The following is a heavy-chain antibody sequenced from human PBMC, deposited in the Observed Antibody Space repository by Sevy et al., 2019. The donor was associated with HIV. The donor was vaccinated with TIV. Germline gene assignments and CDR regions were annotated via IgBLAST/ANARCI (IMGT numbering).Heavy chain of an antibody. D-gene: IGHD6-13*01. CDR1: GGSISSYY. CDR2: IYYSGST. CDR3: ARVLAAADSPGFDI. V-gene: IGHV4-59*01. Sequence: SETLSLTCTVSGGSISSYYWSWIRQPPGKGLEWIGYIYYSGSTNYNPSLKSRVTISVDTSNNQFSLKLSSVTAADTAVYYCARVLAAADSPGFDIWRQGTMVTVSS. J-gene: IGHJ3*02.